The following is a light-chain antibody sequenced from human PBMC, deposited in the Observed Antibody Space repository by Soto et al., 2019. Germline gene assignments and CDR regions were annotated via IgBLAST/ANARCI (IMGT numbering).Light chain of an antibody. CDR1: QSVSSN. CDR3: QQYNKWPPRT. J-gene: IGKJ1*01. Sequence: EIVMTQSPATLSVSPWERATLSCRASQSVSSNLAWYQQKPGQAPRLLIYGASTRATGIPARFSGSGSGTEFTLTISSLQSEDFAVYYCQQYNKWPPRTFGQGTKVDNQ. CDR2: GAS. V-gene: IGKV3-15*01.